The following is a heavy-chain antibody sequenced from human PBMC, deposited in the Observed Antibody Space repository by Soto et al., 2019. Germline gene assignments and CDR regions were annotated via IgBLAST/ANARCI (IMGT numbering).Heavy chain of an antibody. CDR1: GFTFSSYA. CDR2: ISYDGSNK. V-gene: IGHV3-30-3*01. CDR3: AREGGSSSGNWFDP. D-gene: IGHD6-6*01. J-gene: IGHJ5*02. Sequence: GGSLSLSCAASGFTFSSYAMHWVRQAPGKGLEWVAVISYDGSNKYYADSVKGRFTISRDNSKNTLYLQMNSLRAEDTAVYYCAREGGSSSGNWFDPWGQGTLVTVSS.